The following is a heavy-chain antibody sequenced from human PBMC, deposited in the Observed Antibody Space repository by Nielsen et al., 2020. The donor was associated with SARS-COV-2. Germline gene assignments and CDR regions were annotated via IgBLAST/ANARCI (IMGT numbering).Heavy chain of an antibody. CDR2: INTDGSKR. Sequence: GGSLRLSCAGSGFTFSSYYMNWVRQAPGKGLMWVSRINTDGSKRAYADSVKGRFTISRDNARDTLDLQMSSLTAEDTAVYYCARVRDDGYYYDSGPFDYWGQGALVTVSS. J-gene: IGHJ4*02. CDR3: ARVRDDGYYYDSGPFDY. V-gene: IGHV3-74*01. D-gene: IGHD3-10*01. CDR1: GFTFSSYY.